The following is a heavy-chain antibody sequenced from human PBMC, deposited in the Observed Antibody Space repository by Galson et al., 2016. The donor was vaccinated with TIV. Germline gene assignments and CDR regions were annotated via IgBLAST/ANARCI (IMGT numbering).Heavy chain of an antibody. D-gene: IGHD2-15*01. CDR1: GFTFSDHA. V-gene: IGHV3-30-3*01. CDR3: ARDKASGIGVVADY. J-gene: IGHJ4*02. Sequence: SLRLSCAASGFTFSDHAIHWVRQAPGKGLEWVAVISYDGSNKFYADSVKGRFTISRDNSNNTLYLQMKSLRPEDTAVYYCARDKASGIGVVADYWGQGTLVTVSS. CDR2: ISYDGSNK.